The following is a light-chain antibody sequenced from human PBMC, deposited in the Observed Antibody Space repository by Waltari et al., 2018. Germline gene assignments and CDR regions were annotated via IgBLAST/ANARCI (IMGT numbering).Light chain of an antibody. CDR2: EVS. V-gene: IGLV2-8*01. CDR3: SSYAGSKFWV. Sequence: QSALTQPPSASGSPGQSVTISCTGTSSDVGGYTYVSWFQQRPGKAPNVMIYEVSKRPSGGSDRFSGYKAGNTASLIVSGLQAEDEADYYCSSYAGSKFWVFGGGTKLTVL. CDR1: SSDVGGYTY. J-gene: IGLJ3*02.